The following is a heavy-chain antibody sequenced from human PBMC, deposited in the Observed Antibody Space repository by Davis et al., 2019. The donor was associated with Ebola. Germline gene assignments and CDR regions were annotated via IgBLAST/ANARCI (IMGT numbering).Heavy chain of an antibody. V-gene: IGHV3-30*03. CDR3: ARDSRYCSSTSCYQPYDYRHYYYYYGMDV. CDR1: GFTFSSYG. J-gene: IGHJ6*02. CDR2: ISYDGSNK. Sequence: PGGSLRLSCAASGFTFSSYGMHWVRQAPGKGLEWVAVISYDGSNKYYADSVKGRFTISRDNSKNTLYLQMNSLRAEDTAVYYCARDSRYCSSTSCYQPYDYRHYYYYYGMDVWGQGTTVTVSS. D-gene: IGHD2-2*01.